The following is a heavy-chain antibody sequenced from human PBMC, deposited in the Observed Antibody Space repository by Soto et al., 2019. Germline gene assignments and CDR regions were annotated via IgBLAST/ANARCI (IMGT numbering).Heavy chain of an antibody. D-gene: IGHD6-13*01. CDR3: AKRIAAAGTNALDV. J-gene: IGHJ6*02. CDR1: GFTFSSYA. Sequence: EVQLLESGGGLVRPGGSLRLSCAASGFTFSSYAMSWVRQAPGKGLEWVSSISGSGGSTYYADSVKGRFTVSRDNSKNTLYLRMNSLRAEDPAVYYCAKRIAAAGTNALDVWGQGTTVTVSS. CDR2: ISGSGGST. V-gene: IGHV3-23*01.